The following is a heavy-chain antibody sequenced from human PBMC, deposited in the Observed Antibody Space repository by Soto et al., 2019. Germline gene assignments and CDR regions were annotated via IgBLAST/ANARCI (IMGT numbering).Heavy chain of an antibody. J-gene: IGHJ4*02. Sequence: QVQLQQWGAGLLKPSETLSLTCAVYGGSFSGYYWSWIRQPPGKRLEWIGEINHSGSTNYNPSLKSRVTISVDTAKNQCSRRLSSVTAADTAVYYWARMRVVGFDYWGQGTLGTVSS. D-gene: IGHD2-15*01. V-gene: IGHV4-34*01. CDR2: INHSGST. CDR1: GGSFSGYY. CDR3: ARMRVVGFDY.